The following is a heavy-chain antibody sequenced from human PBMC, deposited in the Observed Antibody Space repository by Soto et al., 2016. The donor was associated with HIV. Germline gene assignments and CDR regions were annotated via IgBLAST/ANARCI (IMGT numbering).Heavy chain of an antibody. D-gene: IGHD3-22*01. CDR2: ISSSSSTI. CDR1: GFTFSSYS. Sequence: EVQLVESGGGLVQPGGSLRLSCAASGFTFSSYSMNWVRQAPGKGLEWVSYISSSSSTIYYADSVKGRFTISRDNAKNSLYLQMNSLRAEDTAVYYCARRKDSSSPYYYGMDVVGPRDHGPPSP. J-gene: IGHJ6*02. CDR3: ARRKDSSSPYYYGMDV. V-gene: IGHV3-48*04.